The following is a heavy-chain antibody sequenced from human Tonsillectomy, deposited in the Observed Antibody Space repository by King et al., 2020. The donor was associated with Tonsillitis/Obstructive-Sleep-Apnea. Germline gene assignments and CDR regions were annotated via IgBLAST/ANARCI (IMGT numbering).Heavy chain of an antibody. CDR2: TYYRSKWYN. Sequence: VQLQQSGPGLVKPSQTLSLTCAISGDRFSSDRAAWNWIRQYPSRGLVWLVRTYYRSKWYNVYEESVRGRLTIDPDTSKNQYSLQLNSVTPDDTAVYYCARGWGLHYWGQGTLVTVSS. CDR3: ARGWGLHY. V-gene: IGHV6-1*01. J-gene: IGHJ4*02. CDR1: GDRFSSDRAA. D-gene: IGHD1-26*01.